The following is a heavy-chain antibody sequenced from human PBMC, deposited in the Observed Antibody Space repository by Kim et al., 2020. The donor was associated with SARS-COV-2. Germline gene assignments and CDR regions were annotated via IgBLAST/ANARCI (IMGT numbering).Heavy chain of an antibody. D-gene: IGHD3-22*01. CDR2: INHSGST. V-gene: IGHV4-34*01. CDR1: GGSFSGYY. J-gene: IGHJ6*02. Sequence: SETLSLTCAVYGGSFSGYYWSWIRQPPGKGLEWIGEINHSGSTNYNPSLKSRVTISVDTSKSQFSLKLSSVTAADTAVYYCARVSITMIVVVIIPYYYYGMDVWGQGTTVTVSS. CDR3: ARVSITMIVVVIIPYYYYGMDV.